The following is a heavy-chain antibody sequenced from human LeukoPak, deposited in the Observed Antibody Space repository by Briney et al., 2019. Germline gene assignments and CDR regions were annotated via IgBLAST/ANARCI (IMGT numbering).Heavy chain of an antibody. J-gene: IGHJ4*02. V-gene: IGHV3-11*01. CDR1: GFTFRDYY. D-gene: IGHD1-1*01. CDR2: ISSSGSTI. CDR3: ARETPKLETGFDY. Sequence: PGGSLRLSCAASGFTFRDYYMSWIRQAPGKGLEWVSYISSSGSTIYYADSVKGRFTISRDNAKNSLYLQMNSLRAEDTAVYYCARETPKLETGFDYWGQGTLVTVSS.